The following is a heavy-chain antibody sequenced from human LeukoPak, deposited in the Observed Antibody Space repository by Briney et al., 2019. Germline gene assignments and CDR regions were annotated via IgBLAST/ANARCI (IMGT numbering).Heavy chain of an antibody. J-gene: IGHJ4*02. CDR1: GDSVSSNSAA. CDR2: TYYRSKWYN. CDR3: ARRVELQWGYYFDY. D-gene: IGHD1-26*01. V-gene: IGHV6-1*01. Sequence: SQTLSLTYAISGDSVSSNSAAWNWIRQSPSRGLEWLGRTYYRSKWYNDYAVSVKSRITINPDTPKNQFSLQLNSVTPEDTAVYYCARRVELQWGYYFDYWGQGTLVAVSS.